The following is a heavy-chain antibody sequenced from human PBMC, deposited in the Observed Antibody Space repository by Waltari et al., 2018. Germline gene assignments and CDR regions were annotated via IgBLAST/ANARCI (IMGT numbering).Heavy chain of an antibody. CDR3: ARKGGRGYTYGPFYYDS. CDR2: INSDGSSI. D-gene: IGHD5-18*01. Sequence: EVQLVEAGGDIVQPGGSLRLSCAASGFRFSDYWMHWLRQVPGKGVVWVSRINSDGSSISYSDSVKGRFTISRDNSKNMLYLQLNSLRAEDTAVYYCARKGGRGYTYGPFYYDSWGQGTLVTVSS. CDR1: GFRFSDYW. V-gene: IGHV3-74*01. J-gene: IGHJ4*02.